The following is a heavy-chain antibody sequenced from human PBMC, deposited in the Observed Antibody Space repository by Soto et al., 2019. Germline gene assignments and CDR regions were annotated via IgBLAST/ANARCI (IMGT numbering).Heavy chain of an antibody. CDR1: GFTFSSYA. CDR3: AKSNFWSGYYYYYYGMDV. D-gene: IGHD3-3*01. Sequence: GGSLRLSCAASGFTFSSYAMSWVRQAPGKGLEWVSAISGSGGSTYYADSVKGRFTISRDNSKNTLYLQMNSLRAEDTAVYYCAKSNFWSGYYYYYYGMDVWGQGTTVTVSS. J-gene: IGHJ6*02. V-gene: IGHV3-23*01. CDR2: ISGSGGST.